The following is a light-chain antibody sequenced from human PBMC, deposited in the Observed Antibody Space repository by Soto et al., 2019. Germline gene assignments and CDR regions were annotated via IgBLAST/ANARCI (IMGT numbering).Light chain of an antibody. CDR1: QGISSC. Sequence: SPMTQSPSSVSASLGERGTITCRASQGISSCLAWYQQKPGKAPKLLISDASSLQSGIPSRFSGSGSGTDFTLTISSLQPEDFATYYCQQGNSCPLTFGRGTKVDIK. CDR3: QQGNSCPLT. V-gene: IGKV1-12*01. J-gene: IGKJ4*01. CDR2: DAS.